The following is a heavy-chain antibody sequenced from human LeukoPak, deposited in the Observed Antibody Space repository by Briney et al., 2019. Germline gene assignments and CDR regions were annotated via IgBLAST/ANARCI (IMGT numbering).Heavy chain of an antibody. CDR1: GFTFDDYA. CDR2: ISWNSGSI. CDR3: AKDKWFRYGSGSLFDY. D-gene: IGHD3-10*01. V-gene: IGHV3-9*01. J-gene: IGHJ4*02. Sequence: GGSLRLSCAASGFTFDDYAMHWVRQAPGKGLEWVSGISWNSGSIGYADSVKGRFTISRDNAKNSLYLQMNSLRAEDTALYYCAKDKWFRYGSGSLFDYWGQGTLVTVSS.